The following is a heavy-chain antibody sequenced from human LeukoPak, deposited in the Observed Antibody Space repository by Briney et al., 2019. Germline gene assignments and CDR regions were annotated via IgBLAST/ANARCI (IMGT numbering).Heavy chain of an antibody. D-gene: IGHD2-2*01. Sequence: PSETLSLTCTVSGGFISSYYWSWIRQPPGKGLEWIGYIYYSGSTNYNPSLKSRVTISVDTSKNQFSLKLSSVTAADTAVYYCARHPSQLLYWFDPWGQGTLVTVSS. CDR2: IYYSGST. CDR3: ARHPSQLLYWFDP. J-gene: IGHJ5*02. V-gene: IGHV4-59*08. CDR1: GGFISSYY.